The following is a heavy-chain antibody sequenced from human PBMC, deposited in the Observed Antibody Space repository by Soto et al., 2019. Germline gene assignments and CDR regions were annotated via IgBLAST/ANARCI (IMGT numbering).Heavy chain of an antibody. J-gene: IGHJ6*02. Sequence: GGSLRLSCAASGFTFSSYAMSWVRQAPGKGLEWVSAISGSGGSTYYADSVKGRFTTSRDNSKNTLYLQMNSLRAEDTAVYYCAKDQEYYDILTGYYYYYYYGMDVWGQGTTVTVSS. CDR3: AKDQEYYDILTGYYYYYYYGMDV. D-gene: IGHD3-9*01. CDR1: GFTFSSYA. V-gene: IGHV3-23*01. CDR2: ISGSGGST.